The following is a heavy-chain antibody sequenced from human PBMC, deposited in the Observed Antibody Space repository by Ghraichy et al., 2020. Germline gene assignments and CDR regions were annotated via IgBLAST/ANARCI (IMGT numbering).Heavy chain of an antibody. CDR2: ISSSSSTI. CDR3: ARESGYYSWTGSDAFDI. V-gene: IGHV3-48*02. J-gene: IGHJ3*02. Sequence: GESLNISCAASGFTFSSYSMNWVRQAPGKGLEWVSYISSSSSTIYYADSVKGRFTISRDNAKNSLYLQMNSLRDEDTAVYYCARESGYYSWTGSDAFDIWGQGTMVTVSS. D-gene: IGHD3-22*01. CDR1: GFTFSSYS.